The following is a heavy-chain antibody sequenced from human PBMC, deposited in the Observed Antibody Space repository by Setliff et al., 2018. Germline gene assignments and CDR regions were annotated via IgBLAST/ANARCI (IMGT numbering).Heavy chain of an antibody. V-gene: IGHV1-2*02. CDR3: ARGTDYHGSGSYWAKDV. CDR2: INPRTGVT. D-gene: IGHD3-10*01. Sequence: ASVKVSCKASGYTFTGHYIHWVRQAPGQGLEWMGWINPRTGVTNYAQKFKGRVTMTRDTSITTVYMDLSSLNSDDTAVYYCARGTDYHGSGSYWAKDVWGKGTTVTVSS. CDR1: GYTFTGHY. J-gene: IGHJ6*04.